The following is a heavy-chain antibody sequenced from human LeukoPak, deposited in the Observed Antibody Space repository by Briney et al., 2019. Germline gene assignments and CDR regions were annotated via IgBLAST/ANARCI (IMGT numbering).Heavy chain of an antibody. V-gene: IGHV3-9*01. CDR1: GFTFDDYA. CDR3: AKNHDYGDLVHDWFDP. CDR2: ISWNSGSI. Sequence: GGSLRLSCAASGFTFDDYAMHWVRQAPGKGLEWVSGISWNSGSIGYADSVKGRFTISRDNAKNSLYLQMNSLRAEDTALYYCAKNHDYGDLVHDWFDPWGQGTLVTVSS. D-gene: IGHD4-17*01. J-gene: IGHJ5*02.